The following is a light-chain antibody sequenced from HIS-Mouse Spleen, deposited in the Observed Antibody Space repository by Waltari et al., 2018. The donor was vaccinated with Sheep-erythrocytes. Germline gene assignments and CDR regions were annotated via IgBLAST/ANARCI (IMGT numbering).Light chain of an antibody. Sequence: QSALTQPASVSGSPGQSITISCTGTSSDVGSYNLVSWYQQHPGKAPQRMIYEGSKRPSGVSNRFSCSKSGSTASLTISGLQAEDEADYYCCSYAGSSTPWVFGGGTKLTVL. CDR2: EGS. CDR3: CSYAGSSTPWV. J-gene: IGLJ3*02. V-gene: IGLV2-23*01. CDR1: SSDVGSYNL.